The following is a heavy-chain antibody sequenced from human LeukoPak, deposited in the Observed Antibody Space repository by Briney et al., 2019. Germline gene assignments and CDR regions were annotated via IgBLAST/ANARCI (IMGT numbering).Heavy chain of an antibody. CDR3: ARQPDSSGSPLY. CDR2: ISPGDSET. Sequence: GESLKISCKSSGYSFSSYWIGWVRQMPGKGLEWMGIISPGDSETRYSPSFQGQVTISVDKSISTAYLQWSSLKASDTAMFYCARQPDSSGSPLYWGQGTLVSVSS. V-gene: IGHV5-51*01. D-gene: IGHD3-22*01. J-gene: IGHJ4*02. CDR1: GYSFSSYW.